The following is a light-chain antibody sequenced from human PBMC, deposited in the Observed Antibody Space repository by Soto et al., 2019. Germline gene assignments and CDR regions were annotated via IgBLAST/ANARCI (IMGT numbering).Light chain of an antibody. J-gene: IGLJ2*01. CDR1: SGSIASNY. V-gene: IGLV6-57*04. CDR3: QSYDSRNFHVV. CDR2: EDN. Sequence: NFMLTQPHSVSESPGKTVTISCTRSSGSIASNYVQWYQQRPGSAPTTVIYEDNQRPSGVPDRFSGSIDSCSNSASLTISGLKTDDEADYYCQSYDSRNFHVVFGGGTQLTVL.